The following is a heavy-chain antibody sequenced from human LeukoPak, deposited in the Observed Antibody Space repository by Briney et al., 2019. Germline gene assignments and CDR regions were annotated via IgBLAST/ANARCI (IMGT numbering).Heavy chain of an antibody. CDR2: INPNSGGT. V-gene: IGHV1-2*06. CDR1: GYTFTCYY. J-gene: IGHJ6*03. CDR3: ASGYCSSTSCYDPYYYYYMDV. D-gene: IGHD2-2*03. Sequence: GASVKVSCKASGYTFTCYYMHWVRQAPGQGLEWMGRINPNSGGTNYAQKFQGRVTMTRDTSISTAYMELSRLRSDDTAVYYCASGYCSSTSCYDPYYYYYMDVWGKGTTVTVSS.